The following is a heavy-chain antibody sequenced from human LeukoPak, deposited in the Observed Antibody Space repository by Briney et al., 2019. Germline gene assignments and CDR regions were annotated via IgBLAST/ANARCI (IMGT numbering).Heavy chain of an antibody. CDR2: IIPIFGTA. J-gene: IGHJ4*02. D-gene: IGHD5-24*01. CDR1: GGTFSSYA. V-gene: IGHV1-69*06. CDR3: ARAFRRGRGGRDGYNSVMTDYYFDY. Sequence: GASVKVSCKASGGTFSSYAISWVRQAPGQGLGWMGGIIPIFGTANCAQKFQGRVTITADKSTSTAYMELSSLRSEDTAVYYCARAFRRGRGGRDGYNSVMTDYYFDYWGQGTLATVSS.